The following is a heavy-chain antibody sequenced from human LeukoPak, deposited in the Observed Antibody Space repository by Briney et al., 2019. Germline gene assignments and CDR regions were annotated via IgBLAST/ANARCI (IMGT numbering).Heavy chain of an antibody. Sequence: GGSLRLFCEASGFTFDDYGMSWVRQAPAKGLEWVSGINWNGGSTGYADSVKGRFTISRDNAKNSLYLQMNSLRAEDTALYYCARSGTDYDFWSGYYTDYYMDVWGKGTTATVSS. V-gene: IGHV3-20*04. CDR2: INWNGGST. J-gene: IGHJ6*03. CDR3: ARSGTDYDFWSGYYTDYYMDV. CDR1: GFTFDDYG. D-gene: IGHD3-3*01.